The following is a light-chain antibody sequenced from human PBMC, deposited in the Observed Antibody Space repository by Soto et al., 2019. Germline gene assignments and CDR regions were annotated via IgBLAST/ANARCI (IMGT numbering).Light chain of an antibody. CDR1: QSVSRSY. V-gene: IGKV3-20*01. J-gene: IGKJ1*01. CDR2: GAS. CDR3: HHYET. Sequence: SELTQSPCSLSLSHGDRAPLSCRASQSVSRSYLGWYQQKPGQAPRLLMYGASIRAAGVPDRFSGSGSGTELTLTISRLEPEDFTVYYCHHYETFGQGTKVDI.